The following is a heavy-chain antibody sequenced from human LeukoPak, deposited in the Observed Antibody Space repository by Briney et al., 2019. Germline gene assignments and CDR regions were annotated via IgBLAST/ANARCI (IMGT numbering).Heavy chain of an antibody. V-gene: IGHV4-34*01. CDR2: INHSGST. J-gene: IGHJ4*02. CDR1: GGSFSGYY. D-gene: IGHD3-10*01. Sequence: SETLSLTCAVYGGSFSGYYWSWVRQPPGKGLEWIGEINHSGSTNYNPSLKSRVTISVDTSKNQFSLKLSSVTAADTAVYYCARAMRLLWFGDRFDYWGQGTLVTVSS. CDR3: ARAMRLLWFGDRFDY.